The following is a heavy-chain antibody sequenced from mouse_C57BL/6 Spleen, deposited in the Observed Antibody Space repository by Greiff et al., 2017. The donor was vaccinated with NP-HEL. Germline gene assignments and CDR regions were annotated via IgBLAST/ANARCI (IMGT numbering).Heavy chain of an antibody. D-gene: IGHD1-1*01. V-gene: IGHV1-42*01. CDR3: ARYHGSSPYFDV. CDR1: GYSFTGYY. Sequence: EVKLQESGPELVKPGASVKISCKASGYSFTGYYMNWVKQSPEKSLEWIGEINPSTGGTTYNQKFKAKATLTVDKSSSTAYMQLKSLTSEDSAVYYCARYHGSSPYFDVWGTGTTVTVSS. J-gene: IGHJ1*03. CDR2: INPSTGGT.